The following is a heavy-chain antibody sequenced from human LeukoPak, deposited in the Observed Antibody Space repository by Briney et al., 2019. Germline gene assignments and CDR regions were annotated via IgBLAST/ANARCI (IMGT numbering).Heavy chain of an antibody. CDR1: GGSISTYY. Sequence: SETLSLTCTVSGGSISTYYWSWIRQPPGKGLEWVGYIYHSGSTKYNPSLKSRVTISVDTSKNQFSLKLSSVTAADTAVYYCARGGGWYSWFDPWGQGTLVTVSS. J-gene: IGHJ5*02. CDR2: IYHSGST. D-gene: IGHD6-19*01. V-gene: IGHV4-59*12. CDR3: ARGGGWYSWFDP.